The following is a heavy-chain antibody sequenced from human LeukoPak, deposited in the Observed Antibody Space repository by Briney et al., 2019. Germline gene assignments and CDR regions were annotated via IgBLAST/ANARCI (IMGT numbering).Heavy chain of an antibody. CDR3: ARLLGGSYHPGRGAFDI. J-gene: IGHJ3*02. Sequence: GESLKISCKTSGYDFAAYWIGWVRQKPGKGLEWMGIIYPAYSEIAYSPSFQGQVTISADKSISTAYLQWSSLKAPDTAMYYCARLLGGSYHPGRGAFDIWGQGTMVTVSS. D-gene: IGHD1-26*01. CDR2: IYPAYSEI. V-gene: IGHV5-51*01. CDR1: GYDFAAYW.